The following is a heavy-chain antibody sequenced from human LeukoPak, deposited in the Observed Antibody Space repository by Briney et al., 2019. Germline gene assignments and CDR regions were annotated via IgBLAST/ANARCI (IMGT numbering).Heavy chain of an antibody. CDR1: GFTFTDHY. V-gene: IGHV3-11*01. J-gene: IGHJ5*02. CDR2: ISDNGGTI. CDR3: ARGASPLFDP. Sequence: GGSLRLSCAASGFTFTDHYMSWIRQAPGKGLEWISYISDNGGTIHYADSVKGRFTISRDNAKNSLYLQTNSLRAEDTAVYFCARGASPLFDPWGQGTLVTVSS.